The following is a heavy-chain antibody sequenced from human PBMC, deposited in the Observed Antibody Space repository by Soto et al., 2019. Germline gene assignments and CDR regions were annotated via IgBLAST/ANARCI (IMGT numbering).Heavy chain of an antibody. Sequence: GWSLRLSCAASGFTFSSYAMSLVRQAPGKGLEWVSSISGSGGSTYYADSVKGRFTISRDNSKNTLYLQMNSLRAEDTAVYYCAKGRITMIVVVINDAFDIWGEGTMVTVS. CDR3: AKGRITMIVVVINDAFDI. J-gene: IGHJ3*02. CDR2: ISGSGGST. CDR1: GFTFSSYA. V-gene: IGHV3-23*01. D-gene: IGHD3-22*01.